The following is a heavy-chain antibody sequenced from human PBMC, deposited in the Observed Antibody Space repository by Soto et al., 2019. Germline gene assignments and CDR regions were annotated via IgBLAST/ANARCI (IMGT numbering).Heavy chain of an antibody. V-gene: IGHV4-59*12. D-gene: IGHD3-16*01. Sequence: SETLSLTCSVSAGSISNYHWSWIRQPPGKGLEWIGYIFYTGKTNYNPSLKSRVTTSVDESKNQFSLKLSSVTAADTAVYYCARAEGGNYYGMDVWGQGTTVTVSS. CDR3: ARAEGGNYYGMDV. CDR2: IFYTGKT. J-gene: IGHJ6*02. CDR1: AGSISNYH.